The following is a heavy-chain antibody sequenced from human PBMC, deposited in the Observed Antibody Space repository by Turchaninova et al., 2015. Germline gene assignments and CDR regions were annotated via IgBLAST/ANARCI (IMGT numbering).Heavy chain of an antibody. CDR1: GYTFTGSY. CDR2: IHPKSGGP. J-gene: IGHJ4*02. CDR3: ASRPGTSLLFFFDY. V-gene: IGHV1-2*02. Sequence: QVQLVQSAAEVKKPGASVKVSCMASGYTFTGSYLHWLRPAPGHGLAWMGWIHPKSGGPNYAKKFKGGVTLTRDTYIPTAYLERSGLTFDDTALYFYASRPGTSLLFFFDYWCQRTLVTVSS. D-gene: IGHD3-3*01.